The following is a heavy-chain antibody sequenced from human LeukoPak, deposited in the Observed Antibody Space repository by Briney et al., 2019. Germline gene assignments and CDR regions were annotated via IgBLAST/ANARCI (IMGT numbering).Heavy chain of an antibody. V-gene: IGHV3-11*01. CDR2: ISSSGSTI. D-gene: IGHD2-2*01. CDR1: GFTFSDYY. Sequence: GGSLRLSCAASGFTFSDYYMSWIRQAPGKGLEWVSYISSSGSTIYYADSVKGRFTISRDNAKNSLYLQMNSLRAEDTAVYYCARDLRYCSSTSCSRYYYYYYGMDVWGQGTTVTVSS. CDR3: ARDLRYCSSTSCSRYYYYYYGMDV. J-gene: IGHJ6*02.